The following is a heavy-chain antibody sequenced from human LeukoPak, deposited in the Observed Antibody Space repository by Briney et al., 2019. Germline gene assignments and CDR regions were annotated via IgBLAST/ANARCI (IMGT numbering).Heavy chain of an antibody. V-gene: IGHV3-21*01. CDR1: GFTFSSYS. J-gene: IGHJ3*02. Sequence: NPGGSLRLSCAASGFTFSSYSMNWVRQAPGKGLEWVSSISSSSSYIYYADSVKGRFTISRDNAKNSLYLQMNSLRAVDTAVYYCARDDPDYGDSNALDIWGQGTMVTVSS. CDR3: ARDDPDYGDSNALDI. D-gene: IGHD4-17*01. CDR2: ISSSSSYI.